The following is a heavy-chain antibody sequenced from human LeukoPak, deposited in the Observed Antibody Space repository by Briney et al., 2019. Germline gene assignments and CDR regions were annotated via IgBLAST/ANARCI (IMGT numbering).Heavy chain of an antibody. V-gene: IGHV4-59*08. Sequence: SETLSHTCTVSGGSISSYYWSWIRQPPGKGLEWIGYIYYSGSTNYNPSLKSRVTISVDTSKNQFSLKLSSVTAADTAVYYCARQKEYSSGWYYWGQGTLVTVSS. CDR3: ARQKEYSSGWYY. D-gene: IGHD6-19*01. CDR1: GGSISSYY. CDR2: IYYSGST. J-gene: IGHJ4*02.